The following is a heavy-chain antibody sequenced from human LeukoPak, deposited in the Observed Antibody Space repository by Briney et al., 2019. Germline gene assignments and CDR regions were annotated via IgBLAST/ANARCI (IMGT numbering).Heavy chain of an antibody. CDR3: AREIGYCSSTSCYGVFDY. V-gene: IGHV1-2*02. Sequence: ASVKVSFKASGYTFTGYYMHWVRQAPGQGLEWMGWINPNSGGTNYAQKFQGRVSMTRDTSITTAYMELSRLRSDDTAVYYCAREIGYCSSTSCYGVFDYWGQGTLVTVSS. D-gene: IGHD2-2*01. CDR1: GYTFTGYY. CDR2: INPNSGGT. J-gene: IGHJ4*02.